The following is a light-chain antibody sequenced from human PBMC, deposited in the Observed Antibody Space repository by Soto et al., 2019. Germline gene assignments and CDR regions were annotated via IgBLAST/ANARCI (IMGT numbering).Light chain of an antibody. V-gene: IGKV3-20*01. Sequence: EIVLTQSPGTLSLSPGERATLSCRASQSVSSSYLAWYQQKPGQAPRLLIYGASSRATGIPDRFSGSGSGTEFTLSISSLQSEDFAVYYCQQYHTWPITFGGGTKVDI. J-gene: IGKJ4*01. CDR3: QQYHTWPIT. CDR1: QSVSSSY. CDR2: GAS.